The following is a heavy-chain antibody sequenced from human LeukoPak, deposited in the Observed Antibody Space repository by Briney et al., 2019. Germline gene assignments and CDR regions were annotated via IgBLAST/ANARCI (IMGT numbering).Heavy chain of an antibody. V-gene: IGHV1-18*01. CDR1: GYTFTSYG. J-gene: IGHJ6*03. Sequence: ASVKVSCKASGYTFTSYGISWVRQAPGQGLGWMGWISPYNGNTNYAQKLQGRVTMTTDTSTSTAYMELRSLRSDDTAVYYCARMGARTGHYYYYMDVWGKGTTVTVSS. CDR2: ISPYNGNT. D-gene: IGHD1-26*01. CDR3: ARMGARTGHYYYYMDV.